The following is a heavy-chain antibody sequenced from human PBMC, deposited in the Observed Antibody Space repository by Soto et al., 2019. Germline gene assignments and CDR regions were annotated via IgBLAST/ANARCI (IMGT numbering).Heavy chain of an antibody. CDR3: ARRGGSSSGYYYAMDV. J-gene: IGHJ6*01. Sequence: PSETLSLPGSVSRDSMNSGGYYWSWIRQHPGKGLEWIGYIYSNGDTYYNPSLKSRVTISVDTSKNQFSLNLTSVTAADTAVYYCARRGGSSSGYYYAMDVWGQGTTVTVSS. V-gene: IGHV4-31*03. CDR1: RDSMNSGGYY. D-gene: IGHD6-6*01. CDR2: IYSNGDT.